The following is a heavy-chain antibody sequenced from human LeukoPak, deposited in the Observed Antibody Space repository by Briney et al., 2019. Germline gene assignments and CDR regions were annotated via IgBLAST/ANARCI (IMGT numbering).Heavy chain of an antibody. J-gene: IGHJ4*02. CDR3: ARYVAVAGIPFDY. CDR1: GYSFTSYW. CDR2: IYPGDSDT. D-gene: IGHD6-19*01. Sequence: GESLKISCKGSGYSFTSYWIGWVRQMPGKGLEWMGIIYPGDSDTRYSPSFQGQVTVSADKSISTAYLQWSSLKASDTAMYYCARYVAVAGIPFDYWGQGTLVTVSS. V-gene: IGHV5-51*01.